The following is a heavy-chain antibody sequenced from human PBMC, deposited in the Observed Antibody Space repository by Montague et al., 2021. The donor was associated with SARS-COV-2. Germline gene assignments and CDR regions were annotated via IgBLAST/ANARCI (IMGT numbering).Heavy chain of an antibody. CDR3: ARTDGFTLLGFDS. CDR1: GFSLTTGGMY. J-gene: IGHJ4*02. V-gene: IGHV2-70*11. D-gene: IGHD5-24*01. Sequence: PALVKPTQTLTLTCTFSGFSLTTGGMYVSWIRQPPGKALEWLARIDWDADKYYSASLKTRLTISKDTSKNQVVLTMTDLDPLDTGTYYCARTDGFTLLGFDSWGQGTLVAVSS. CDR2: IDWDADK.